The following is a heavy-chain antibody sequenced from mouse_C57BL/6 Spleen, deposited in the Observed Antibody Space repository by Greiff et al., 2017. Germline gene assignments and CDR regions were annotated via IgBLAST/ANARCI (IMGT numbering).Heavy chain of an antibody. CDR3: AGGPFAWFAY. CDR2: INPGSGGT. D-gene: IGHD3-3*01. Sequence: QVQLQQSGAELVRPGTSVKVSCKASGYAFTNYLIEWVKQRPGQGLEWIGVINPGSGGTNYNEKFKGKATLTADKSSSTAYMQLSSLTSEDSAVYFCAGGPFAWFAYWGQGTLVTVSA. CDR1: GYAFTNYL. V-gene: IGHV1-54*01. J-gene: IGHJ3*01.